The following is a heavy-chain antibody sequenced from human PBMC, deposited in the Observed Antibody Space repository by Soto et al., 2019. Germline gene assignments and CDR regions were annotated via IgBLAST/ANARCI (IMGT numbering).Heavy chain of an antibody. CDR2: IIPILGIA. CDR3: ARGVVMVTKGGCYYYYGMDV. Sequence: SVKVSCKASGGTFSSYTISWVRQAPGQGLEWMGRIIPILGIANYAQKFQGRVTITADKSTSTAYMELSSLRSEDTAVYYCARGVVMVTKGGCYYYYGMDVWGQGTTVTVSS. D-gene: IGHD2-15*01. V-gene: IGHV1-69*02. J-gene: IGHJ6*02. CDR1: GGTFSSYT.